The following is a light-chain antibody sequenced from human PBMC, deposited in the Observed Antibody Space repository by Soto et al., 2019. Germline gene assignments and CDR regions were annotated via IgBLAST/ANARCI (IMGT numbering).Light chain of an antibody. V-gene: IGKV1-9*01. J-gene: IGKJ5*01. CDR3: QRYNNYPII. Sequence: IHLTQSPSSLSASVGDRVTITCRASQGISSYLAWYQQKPGKAPKLLIYAASTLQGGVPSRFSGSRSGTEFTLTISSLQPEDFATYYCQRYNNYPIIFGQGTRLEIK. CDR2: AAS. CDR1: QGISSY.